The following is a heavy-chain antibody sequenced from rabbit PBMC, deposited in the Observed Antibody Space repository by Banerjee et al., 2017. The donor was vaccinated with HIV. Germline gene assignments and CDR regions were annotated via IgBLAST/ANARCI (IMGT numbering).Heavy chain of an antibody. CDR2: IYTGSSGST. D-gene: IGHD6-1*01. J-gene: IGHJ4*01. CDR1: GLDFSSSYW. CDR3: ARAAGYVGYGHAYFGL. Sequence: QSLEESGGDLVKPGASLTLTCTASGLDFSSSYWMCWVRQAPGKGLEWIACIYTGSSGSTYYATWAKGRFTISKASSTTVTLQMTSLTAADTATYFCARAAGYVGYGHAYFGLWGPGTLVTVS. V-gene: IGHV1S40*01.